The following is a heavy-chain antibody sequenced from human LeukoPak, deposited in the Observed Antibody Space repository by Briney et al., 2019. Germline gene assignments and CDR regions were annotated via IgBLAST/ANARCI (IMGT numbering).Heavy chain of an antibody. CDR2: ISSSGSTI. V-gene: IGHV3-48*03. D-gene: IGHD6-13*01. CDR1: GFTFSSYE. Sequence: GGSLRLSCAASGFTFSSYEMNWVRQAPGKGLEWVSYISSSGSTIYYADSVKGRFTISRDNSKNTLYLQMNSLRAEDTAVYYCAKAFSSSWSRPVDYWGQGTLVTVSS. CDR3: AKAFSSSWSRPVDY. J-gene: IGHJ4*02.